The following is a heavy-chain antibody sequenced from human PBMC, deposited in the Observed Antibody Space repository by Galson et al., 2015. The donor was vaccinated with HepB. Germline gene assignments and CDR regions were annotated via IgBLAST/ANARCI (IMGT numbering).Heavy chain of an antibody. CDR1: GFTFSSYS. CDR3: ARDTDELLWFGELLWEGNFDY. Sequence: SLRLSCAASGFTFSSYSMNWVRQAPGKGLEWVSSISSSSSYIYYADSVKGRFTISRDNAKNSLYLQMNSLRAEDTAVYYCARDTDELLWFGELLWEGNFDYWGQGTLVTVSS. D-gene: IGHD3-10*01. J-gene: IGHJ4*02. V-gene: IGHV3-21*01. CDR2: ISSSSSYI.